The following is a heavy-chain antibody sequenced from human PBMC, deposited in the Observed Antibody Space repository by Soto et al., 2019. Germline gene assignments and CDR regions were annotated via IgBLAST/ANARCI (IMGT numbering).Heavy chain of an antibody. J-gene: IGHJ5*02. D-gene: IGHD3-9*01. CDR2: IYYSGST. CDR1: GGSVSSGSYY. V-gene: IGHV4-61*01. CDR3: ATYDILAAYYH. Sequence: PSETLSLTCTVSGGSVSSGSYYWNWIRQPPGKGLEWIGYIYYSGSTNYNPSLKSRVTISVDTSKNQFSLKLSSVTAADTAVYYCATYDILAAYYHWGQGTLVTVSS.